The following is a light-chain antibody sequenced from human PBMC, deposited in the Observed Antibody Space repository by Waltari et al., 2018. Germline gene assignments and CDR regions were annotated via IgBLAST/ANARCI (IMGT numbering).Light chain of an antibody. CDR2: GAS. V-gene: IGKV3-15*01. CDR3: HQHYTTPWT. J-gene: IGKJ1*01. CDR1: QSVSSN. Sequence: EIVMTQSPATLSVSPGERATLSCRASQSVSSNLAWYQQKPGQAPRLLIYGASTRATGIPARFSGSGSGTEFTLTISSLQSEDFAVYYCHQHYTTPWTFGQGTQVEL.